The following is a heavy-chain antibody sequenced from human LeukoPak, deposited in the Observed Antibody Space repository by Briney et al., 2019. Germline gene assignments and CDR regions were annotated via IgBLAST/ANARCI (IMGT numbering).Heavy chain of an antibody. V-gene: IGHV3-49*03. CDR1: EVTFSSYS. CDR2: IRSSGTT. J-gene: IGHJ5*02. CDR3: TRDRFYVWFDP. Sequence: GGSLRLSCAASEVTFSSYSMHWFRQAPGKGLQWIGFIRSSGTTQYAASVKGRFTISRDDSKSIAYLQMNSLKTEDTAVYYCTRDRFYVWFDPWGQGTLVTVSS. D-gene: IGHD3-16*01.